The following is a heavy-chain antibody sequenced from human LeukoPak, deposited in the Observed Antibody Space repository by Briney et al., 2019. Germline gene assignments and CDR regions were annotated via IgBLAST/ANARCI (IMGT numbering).Heavy chain of an antibody. CDR3: ARDGDSNWNYVYFDY. CDR1: GYTFTSYY. Sequence: ASVKVSCKASGYTFTSYYMHWVRQAPGQGLEWMGIINPSGGSTSYAQKFQGRVTMARDTSTSTVYMELSSLRSEDTAVYYCARDGDSNWNYVYFDYWGQGTLVTVSS. CDR2: INPSGGST. V-gene: IGHV1-46*01. J-gene: IGHJ4*02. D-gene: IGHD1-7*01.